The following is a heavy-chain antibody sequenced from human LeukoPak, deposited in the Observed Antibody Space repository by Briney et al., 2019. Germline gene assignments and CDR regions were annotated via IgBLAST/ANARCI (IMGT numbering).Heavy chain of an antibody. CDR2: ISSSSSYI. CDR1: GFTFSSYS. CDR3: ARGGGGSYYHLLDY. Sequence: GGSLRLSCAASGFTFSSYSMNWVRQAPGEGLEWVSSISSSSSYIYYADSVKGRFTISRDNAKNSLYLQMNSLRAEDTAVYYCARGGGGSYYHLLDYWGQGTLVTVSS. V-gene: IGHV3-21*01. J-gene: IGHJ4*02. D-gene: IGHD1-26*01.